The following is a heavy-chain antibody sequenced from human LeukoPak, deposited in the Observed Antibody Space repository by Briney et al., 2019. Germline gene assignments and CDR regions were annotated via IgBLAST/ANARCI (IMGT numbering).Heavy chain of an antibody. J-gene: IGHJ5*02. D-gene: IGHD2-2*01. CDR3: ARAVVVVPAELNWFDP. V-gene: IGHV1-2*02. CDR1: GYTFTGYY. CDR2: INPNSGST. Sequence: ASVKVSCKASGYTFTGYYMHWVRQAPGQGLEWMGWINPNSGSTNYAQKFQGRVTMTRDTSISTAYMELSRLRSDDTAVYYCARAVVVVPAELNWFDPWGQGTLVTVSS.